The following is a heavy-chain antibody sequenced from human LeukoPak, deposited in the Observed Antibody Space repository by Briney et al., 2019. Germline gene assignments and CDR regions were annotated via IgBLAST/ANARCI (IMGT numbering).Heavy chain of an antibody. J-gene: IGHJ5*02. CDR3: ARVYYDFWSGFANWFDP. CDR1: GGSFSSGSYY. CDR2: IYYSGST. Sequence: PSETLSLTRTVSGGSFSSGSYYWSWIRQPPGKGLEWIGYIYYSGSTNYNPSLKSRVTISVDTSKNQFSLKLSSVTAADTAVYYCARVYYDFWSGFANWFDPWGQGTLVTVSS. V-gene: IGHV4-61*01. D-gene: IGHD3-3*01.